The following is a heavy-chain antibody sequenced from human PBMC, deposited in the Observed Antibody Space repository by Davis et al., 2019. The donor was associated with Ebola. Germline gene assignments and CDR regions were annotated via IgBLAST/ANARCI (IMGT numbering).Heavy chain of an antibody. CDR2: ISGSGGST. CDR1: GFTSSSYA. Sequence: GGSLRLSCAASGFTSSSYAMSWVRQAPGKGLEWVSAISGSGGSTYYADSVKGRFTISRDNAKNSLYLQMNSLRAEDTALYYCAKDTFAGVVPAAMDYWGQGTLVTVSS. J-gene: IGHJ4*02. V-gene: IGHV3-23*01. D-gene: IGHD2-2*01. CDR3: AKDTFAGVVPAAMDY.